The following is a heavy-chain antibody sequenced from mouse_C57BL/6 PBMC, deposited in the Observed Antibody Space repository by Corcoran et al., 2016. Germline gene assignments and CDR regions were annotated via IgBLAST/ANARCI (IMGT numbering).Heavy chain of an antibody. J-gene: IGHJ4*01. CDR3: ASCSSPYYYAIDF. CDR2: IDPANGNT. CDR1: GFNIKNTY. D-gene: IGHD1-1*01. Sequence: EVQLQQSVAELVWPGASVKLSCTASGFNIKNTYMHWVKQRPEQGLEWIGRIDPANGNTKYAPKFQGKATITADTSSNTADLQLSSLTSEDTAIYYCASCSSPYYYAIDFWGQGTSVTVSS. V-gene: IGHV14-3*01.